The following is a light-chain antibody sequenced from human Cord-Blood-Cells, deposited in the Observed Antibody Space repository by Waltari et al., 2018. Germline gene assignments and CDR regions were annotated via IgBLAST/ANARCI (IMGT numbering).Light chain of an antibody. J-gene: IGLJ2*01. Sequence: QSALPQPASVSGSPGPSITISCTGTSRDVASYNLVSWYQQHPGKAPKLMIYEGSKRPSGVSNRFSGSKSGNTASLTISGLQAEDEADYYCCSYAGSSTYVVFGGGTKLTVL. V-gene: IGLV2-23*01. CDR2: EGS. CDR3: CSYAGSSTYVV. CDR1: SRDVASYNL.